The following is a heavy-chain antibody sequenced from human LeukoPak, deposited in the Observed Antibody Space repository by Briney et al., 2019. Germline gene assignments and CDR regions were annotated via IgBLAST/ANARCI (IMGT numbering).Heavy chain of an antibody. D-gene: IGHD5-24*01. V-gene: IGHV1-2*02. Sequence: ASVKVSCKASGYTFTGYYIHWVRQAPGQGLEWMGWINPNSGGTNYAQRFQGRVTVTRDTSISTAYMELSRLRSEDTAVYYCARVRDGYNDAYDIWGQGTMVTVSS. CDR1: GYTFTGYY. J-gene: IGHJ3*02. CDR2: INPNSGGT. CDR3: ARVRDGYNDAYDI.